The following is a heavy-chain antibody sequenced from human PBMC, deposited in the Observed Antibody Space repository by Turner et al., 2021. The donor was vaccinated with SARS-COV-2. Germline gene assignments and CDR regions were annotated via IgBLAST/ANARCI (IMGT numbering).Heavy chain of an antibody. D-gene: IGHD6-13*01. CDR1: GGSISSSSYY. CDR3: ATSTVAGTELNYYGMDV. J-gene: IGHJ6*02. CDR2: IYYSGST. Sequence: QLQLQESGPGLVKPSETLSLTCTVSGGSISSSSYYWGWLRQPPGKGLEWIGSIYYSGSTYYNPSRKSRVTISVDTSKNQFSLKLSSVTAADTAVYYCATSTVAGTELNYYGMDVWGQGTTVTVSS. V-gene: IGHV4-39*01.